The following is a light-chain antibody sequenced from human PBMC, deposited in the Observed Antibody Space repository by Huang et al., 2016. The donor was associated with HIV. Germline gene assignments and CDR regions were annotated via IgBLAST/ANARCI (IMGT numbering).Light chain of an antibody. Sequence: DIQMTQSPSTLSASVGDRVTITCRASQSISSWLAWYQQKPGKAPKLLMYKASNLERGVPSRFSGSGSGTEFTLTISSLQPDDFATYYCQQYDTYPLTFGGGTKVEIK. J-gene: IGKJ4*01. CDR1: QSISSW. CDR2: KAS. V-gene: IGKV1-5*03. CDR3: QQYDTYPLT.